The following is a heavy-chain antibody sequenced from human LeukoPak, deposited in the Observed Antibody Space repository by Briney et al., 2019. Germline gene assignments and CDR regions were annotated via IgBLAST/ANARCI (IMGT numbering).Heavy chain of an antibody. CDR2: IVVGSGNT. V-gene: IGHV1-58*02. CDR1: GFTFSTSA. Sequence: SVKVSCKASGFTFSTSAMQWVRQARGQRLEWIGWIVVGSGNTNYAQKFQERVTITRDMSTSTAYMELNSLRADDTAVYYCARQRGMGGATCFDIWGQGTMVTVSS. J-gene: IGHJ3*02. D-gene: IGHD1-26*01. CDR3: ARQRGMGGATCFDI.